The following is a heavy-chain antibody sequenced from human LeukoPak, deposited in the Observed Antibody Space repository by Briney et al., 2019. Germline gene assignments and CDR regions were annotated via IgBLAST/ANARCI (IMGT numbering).Heavy chain of an antibody. J-gene: IGHJ4*02. CDR1: RFTFSSYS. CDR3: VRDPDALDY. CDR2: ITRSSSTI. V-gene: IGHV3-48*02. Sequence: GGSLRLSCAASRFTFSSYSMNWVRQAPGKGLEWVSYITRSSSTIHYRDSVKGRFTISRDNAKNSLYLQMNSLRDEDTAVYYCVRDPDALDYWGQGTLVTVSS.